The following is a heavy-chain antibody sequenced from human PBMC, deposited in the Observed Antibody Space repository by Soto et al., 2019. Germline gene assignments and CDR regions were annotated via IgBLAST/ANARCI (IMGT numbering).Heavy chain of an antibody. V-gene: IGHV4-34*01. CDR3: ARGVVRYCSGGSCYPDYYYYYGMDV. CDR1: GGSFSGYY. CDR2: INHSGST. Sequence: PSETLSLTCAVYGGSFSGYYWSWIRQPPGKGLEWIGEINHSGSTNYNPSRKSRVTISVDTSKNQFSLKLSSVTAADTAVYYCARGVVRYCSGGSCYPDYYYYYGMDVWGQGTTVTISS. J-gene: IGHJ6*02. D-gene: IGHD2-15*01.